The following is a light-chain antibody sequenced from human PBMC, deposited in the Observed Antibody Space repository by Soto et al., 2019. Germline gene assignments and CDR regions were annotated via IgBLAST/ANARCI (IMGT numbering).Light chain of an antibody. V-gene: IGKV3D-15*01. CDR2: GAS. Sequence: EIVMMQSPATRSVSQVESVTLSFRASQSVNIHLAWYQQKPGQAPRLLIYGASARATGIPAKFSGSGSGTEFTLTINRLEPEDFAVYYCQLYGISPHFGQGTRLEIK. CDR3: QLYGISPH. J-gene: IGKJ5*01. CDR1: QSVNIH.